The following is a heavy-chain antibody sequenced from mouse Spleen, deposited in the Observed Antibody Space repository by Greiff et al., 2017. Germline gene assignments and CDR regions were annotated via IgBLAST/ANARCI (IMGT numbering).Heavy chain of an antibody. D-gene: IGHD1-1*01. CDR1: GFTFSSFG. CDR3: ARSVYYSSSSDY. CDR2: ISSGSSTI. Sequence: EVKLMESGGGLVQPGGSRKLSCAASGFTFSSFGMHWVRQAPEKGLEWVAYISSGSSTIYYADTVKGRFTISRDNPKNTLFLQMTSLRSEDTAMYYCARSVYYSSSSDYWGQGTTLTVSS. J-gene: IGHJ2*01. V-gene: IGHV5-17*02.